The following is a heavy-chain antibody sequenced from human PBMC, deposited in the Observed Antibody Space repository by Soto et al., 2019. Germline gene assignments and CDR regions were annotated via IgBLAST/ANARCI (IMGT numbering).Heavy chain of an antibody. CDR3: ARDRGAIAAVAYVY. J-gene: IGHJ4*02. V-gene: IGHV1-69*01. CDR2: IIPIFGTA. CDR1: GGTFSSYA. Sequence: QVQLVQSGAEVKKPGSSVKDSCKASGGTFSSYAISWVRQAPGQGLEWMGGIIPIFGTANYAQKLQGRVTITADESTSTSYMELSSLRSEDTAVYYCARDRGAIAAVAYVYWGQGTLVTVSS. D-gene: IGHD2-15*01.